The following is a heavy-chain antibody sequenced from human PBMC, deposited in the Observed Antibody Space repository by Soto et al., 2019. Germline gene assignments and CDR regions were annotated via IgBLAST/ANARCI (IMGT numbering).Heavy chain of an antibody. D-gene: IGHD4-17*01. CDR1: GYTFTAYD. V-gene: IGHV1-2*02. CDR2: ITPDSGGT. CDR3: STAPHTLYGDYVCWYFDL. Sequence: QVRLVQSGAEVKKPGASVKVSCKASGYTFTAYDMHWVRQAPGQWLEWMGWITPDSGGTHYAPKFQGRVTMTRDTSIHTAYLEVSRLRSDDTAVYYCSTAPHTLYGDYVCWYFDLWGRGTLVTVSS. J-gene: IGHJ2*01.